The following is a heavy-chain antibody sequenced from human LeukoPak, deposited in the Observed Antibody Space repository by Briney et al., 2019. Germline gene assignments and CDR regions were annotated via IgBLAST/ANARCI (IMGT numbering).Heavy chain of an antibody. CDR2: ISSSGSTI. V-gene: IGHV3-11*04. CDR3: ARENYYDSSGRSLDY. CDR1: GFTFSDYY. Sequence: GGSLILSCAASGFTFSDYYMSWIRQAPGKGLEWVSYISSSGSTIYYADSVKGRFTISRDNAKNTLYLQMNSLRAEDTAVYYCARENYYDSSGRSLDYWGQGTLVTVSS. J-gene: IGHJ4*02. D-gene: IGHD3-22*01.